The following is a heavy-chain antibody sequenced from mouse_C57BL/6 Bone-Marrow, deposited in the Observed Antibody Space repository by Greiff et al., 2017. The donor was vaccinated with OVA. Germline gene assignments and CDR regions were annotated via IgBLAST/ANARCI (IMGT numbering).Heavy chain of an antibody. D-gene: IGHD1-1*01. J-gene: IGHJ2*01. CDR1: GYTFTSYW. V-gene: IGHV1-7*01. CDR2: INPSSGYT. Sequence: VQLQQSGAELAKPGVSVKLSCKASGYTFTSYWMHWVKQRPGQGLEWIGYINPSSGYTKYNQKFKDKATLTADKSSSTAYMQLSSLTYEDSAIYCCTRDYYGNSYYFGYWGQGTTLTVST. CDR3: TRDYYGNSYYFGY.